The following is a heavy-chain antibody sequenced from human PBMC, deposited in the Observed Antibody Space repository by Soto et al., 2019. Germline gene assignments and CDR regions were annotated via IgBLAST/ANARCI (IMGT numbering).Heavy chain of an antibody. V-gene: IGHV3-23*01. Sequence: EVQLLESGGGLVRPGGSLRLSCAASGFTFSSYPMKWVRQGPGKGLEWVSTIGGSGTGFNTDYADSVKGRFVISRDNSKNTVYLQMNSLRAEDTALYYCARGAPYCSTTTCYIDYWGQGTLVTVSS. D-gene: IGHD2-2*01. CDR2: IGGSGTGFNT. CDR3: ARGAPYCSTTTCYIDY. J-gene: IGHJ4*02. CDR1: GFTFSSYP.